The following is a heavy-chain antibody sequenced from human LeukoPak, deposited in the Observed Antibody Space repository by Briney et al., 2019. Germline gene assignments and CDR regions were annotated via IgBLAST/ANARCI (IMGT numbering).Heavy chain of an antibody. CDR3: VREETDYDSGSDAFDI. V-gene: IGHV3-30*01. CDR1: GFTFSFFP. Sequence: PGGSLKLSCAASGFTFSFFPMHWVRQAPGKGLDWVAVISNDGSNQYYADSVKGRLIISRDSFKNTLYLQMNSLRAEDTDVYYCVREETDYDSGSDAFDIWGQGTMVTVSS. CDR2: ISNDGSNQ. D-gene: IGHD3-22*01. J-gene: IGHJ3*02.